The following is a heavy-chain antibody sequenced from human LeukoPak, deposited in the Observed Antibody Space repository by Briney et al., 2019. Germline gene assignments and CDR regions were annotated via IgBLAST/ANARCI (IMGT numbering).Heavy chain of an antibody. V-gene: IGHV4-39*01. Sequence: SETLSPTCTVSGVSFSSSVYYWGWVRQPPGKGLEWLGSIYSTGTTYYNLSLKSRLTMSLDTSTNQFSLKLTSVTAADTAVYYCAALATLRGSFDPWGQGTLVTVSS. CDR3: AALATLRGSFDP. CDR2: IYSTGTT. CDR1: GVSFSSSVYY. D-gene: IGHD2/OR15-2a*01. J-gene: IGHJ5*02.